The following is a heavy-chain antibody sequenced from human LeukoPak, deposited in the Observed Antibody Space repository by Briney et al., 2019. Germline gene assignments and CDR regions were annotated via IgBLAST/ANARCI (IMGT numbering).Heavy chain of an antibody. D-gene: IGHD3-10*01. CDR2: INTYTGNP. J-gene: IGHJ3*02. Sequence: GASVKVSCKASGYTFSDYAMSWVRQAPGHGLEWLGWINTYTGNPTYARGFTGRFVFSLDTSVSTAYLEISRLKADDTAVYYCTRWEAATYYSFDIWGQGTMVTVSS. V-gene: IGHV7-4-1*02. CDR3: TRWEAATYYSFDI. CDR1: GYTFSDYA.